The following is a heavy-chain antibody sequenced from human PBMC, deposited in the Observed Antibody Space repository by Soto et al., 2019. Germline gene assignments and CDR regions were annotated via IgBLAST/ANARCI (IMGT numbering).Heavy chain of an antibody. Sequence: GGSLRLSCAASGFTVSSNYMSWVRQAPGKGLEWVSVIYSGGSTYYADSVKGRFTISRHNSKNTLYLQMNSLRAEDTAVYYCARAQPTDTLFYYYYGMDVWGQGTTVTVSS. V-gene: IGHV3-53*04. J-gene: IGHJ6*02. D-gene: IGHD2-2*02. CDR2: IYSGGST. CDR1: GFTVSSNY. CDR3: ARAQPTDTLFYYYYGMDV.